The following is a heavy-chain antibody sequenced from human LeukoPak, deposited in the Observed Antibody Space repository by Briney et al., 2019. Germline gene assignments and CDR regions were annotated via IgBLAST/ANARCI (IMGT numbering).Heavy chain of an antibody. CDR2: ISYDGSNK. CDR3: ARKEMAPN. CDR1: GFTFSTYD. D-gene: IGHD5-24*01. V-gene: IGHV3-30*03. Sequence: SGGSLRLSCAVSGFTFSTYDMHWVRQAPGKGLEWVAVISYDGSNKYYADSVKGRFTISRDNSKNTLYLQMNSLRAEDTAVYYCARKEMAPNWGQGTLVTVSS. J-gene: IGHJ4*02.